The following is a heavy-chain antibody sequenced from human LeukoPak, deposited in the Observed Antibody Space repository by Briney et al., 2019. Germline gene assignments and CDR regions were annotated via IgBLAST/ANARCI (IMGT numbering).Heavy chain of an antibody. D-gene: IGHD3-10*01. CDR3: ARDGQYYYGSGLDYYMDV. CDR1: GYTFTSYY. J-gene: IGHJ6*03. V-gene: IGHV1-46*01. Sequence: ASVKVSCKASGYTFTSYYMHWVRQAPGQGLEWMGIINPSGGSTNYAQKLQGRVTMTTDTSTSTAYMELRSLRSDDTAVYYCARDGQYYYGSGLDYYMDVWGKGTTVTISS. CDR2: INPSGGST.